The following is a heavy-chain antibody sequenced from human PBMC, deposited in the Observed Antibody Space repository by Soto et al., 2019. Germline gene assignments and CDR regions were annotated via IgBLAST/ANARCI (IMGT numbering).Heavy chain of an antibody. CDR2: INPSGGYT. Sequence: GASVKVSCKASGYTFTSYYMNWVRQAPGQGLEWLGIINPSGGYTTYAQRFLGRVTMTSDTSTSTVHMELGSLRSEDTAVYYCAPGIVLVPAAMRPGWFDPWGQGTLVTVSS. J-gene: IGHJ5*02. CDR1: GYTFTSYY. V-gene: IGHV1-46*01. D-gene: IGHD2-2*01. CDR3: APGIVLVPAAMRPGWFDP.